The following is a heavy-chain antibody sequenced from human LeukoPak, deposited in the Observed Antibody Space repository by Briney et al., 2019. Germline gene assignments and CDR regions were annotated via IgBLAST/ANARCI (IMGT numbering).Heavy chain of an antibody. CDR2: ISGSGGST. D-gene: IGHD2-2*01. Sequence: GGSLRLSCAAPGFTFSSYAMSWVRQAPGKGLEWVSAISGSGGSTYYADSVKGRFTISRDNSKNTLYLQMNSLRAEDTAVYYCVNVLGYCSSTSCPDYWGQGTLVTVSS. J-gene: IGHJ4*02. CDR3: VNVLGYCSSTSCPDY. V-gene: IGHV3-23*01. CDR1: GFTFSSYA.